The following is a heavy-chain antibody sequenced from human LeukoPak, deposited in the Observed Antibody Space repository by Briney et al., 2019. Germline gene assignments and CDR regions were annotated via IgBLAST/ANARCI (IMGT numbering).Heavy chain of an antibody. Sequence: ASVKVSFKASGYTFTIYYMHWVRQAPGQGLEWMGIINPSGGSTSYAQKFQGRVTMTRDMSTSTVYMELSSLRSEDTAVYYCAREHYYGSGTKGGYFDYWGQGTLVTVSS. D-gene: IGHD3-10*01. J-gene: IGHJ4*02. CDR2: INPSGGST. CDR3: AREHYYGSGTKGGYFDY. CDR1: GYTFTIYY. V-gene: IGHV1-46*01.